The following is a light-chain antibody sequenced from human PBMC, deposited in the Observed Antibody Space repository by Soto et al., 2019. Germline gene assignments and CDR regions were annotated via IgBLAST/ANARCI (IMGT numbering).Light chain of an antibody. Sequence: IVLTQSPGTLSLSPGEGATLSFRASQGVSSSYLAWYQHKPGQAPRLLIYGASSRASGIPDRFSGSGSGTDFTLTINRLEPEDFAVYYCQQYGASVTFGPGTKVDLK. V-gene: IGKV3-20*01. J-gene: IGKJ3*01. CDR3: QQYGASVT. CDR1: QGVSSSY. CDR2: GAS.